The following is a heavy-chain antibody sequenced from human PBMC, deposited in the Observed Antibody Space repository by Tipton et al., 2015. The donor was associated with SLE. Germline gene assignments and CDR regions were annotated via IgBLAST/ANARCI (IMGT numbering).Heavy chain of an antibody. D-gene: IGHD5-24*01. J-gene: IGHJ4*02. CDR2: TYHSGST. CDR3: ARGDGYNFDY. Sequence: TLSLTCAVYGGSFSGYYWGWIRQPPGKGLEWIGNTYHSGSTFYNPSLKSRVTISVDTSKNQFSLKLSSVTAADTAVYYCARGDGYNFDYWGQGTLVTVSS. CDR1: GGSFSGYY. V-gene: IGHV4-34*01.